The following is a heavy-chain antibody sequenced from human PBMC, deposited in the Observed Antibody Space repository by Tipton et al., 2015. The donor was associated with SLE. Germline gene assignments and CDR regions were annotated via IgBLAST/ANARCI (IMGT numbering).Heavy chain of an antibody. V-gene: IGHV4-39*07. CDR3: ARLTSYFDFWSGYYIDY. CDR2: IYYSGST. Sequence: TLSLTCTVSGGSISSSLYYWGWLRQPPGKGLEWIGSIYYSGSTYYNASLKSRVTILVDTSKNQFSLKLTSVTAADTALYYCARLTSYFDFWSGYYIDYWGQGTLVTVSS. D-gene: IGHD3-3*01. J-gene: IGHJ4*02. CDR1: GGSISSSLYY.